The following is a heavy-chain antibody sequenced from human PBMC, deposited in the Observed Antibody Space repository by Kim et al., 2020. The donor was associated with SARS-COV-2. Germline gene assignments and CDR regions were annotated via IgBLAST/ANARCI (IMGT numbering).Heavy chain of an antibody. D-gene: IGHD6-13*01. Sequence: QGRVTITADESTSTAYMELSSLRSEDTAVYYCARGSTYSSRLFDNSLFDYWGQGTLVTVSS. J-gene: IGHJ4*02. CDR3: ARGSTYSSRLFDNSLFDY. V-gene: IGHV1-69*01.